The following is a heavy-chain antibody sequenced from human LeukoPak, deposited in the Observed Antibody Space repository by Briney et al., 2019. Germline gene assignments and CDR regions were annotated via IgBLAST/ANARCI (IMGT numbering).Heavy chain of an antibody. J-gene: IGHJ4*02. CDR3: ASGFWSGYYTEYYFDY. CDR2: INPNSGGT. CDR1: GYTFTGYY. Sequence: ASVKVSCKASGYTFTGYYMHWVRRAPGQGLEWMGWINPNSGGTNYAQKFQGRVTMTRDTSISTAYTELSRLRSDDTAVYYCASGFWSGYYTEYYFDYWGQGTLVTVSS. D-gene: IGHD3-3*01. V-gene: IGHV1-2*02.